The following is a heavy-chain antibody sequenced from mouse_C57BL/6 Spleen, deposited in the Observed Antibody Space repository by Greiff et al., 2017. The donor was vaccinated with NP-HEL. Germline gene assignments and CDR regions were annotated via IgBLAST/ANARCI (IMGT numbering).Heavy chain of an antibody. J-gene: IGHJ3*01. V-gene: IGHV3-6*01. CDR2: ISYDGSN. CDR3: ARGLGGAY. D-gene: IGHD4-1*01. CDR1: GYSITSGYY. Sequence: VQLQQSGPGLVKPSQSLSLTCSVTGYSITSGYYWNWIRQFPGNKLEWMGYISYDGSNNYNPSLKNRISITRDTSKNQFFLKLNSVTTEDTATYYCARGLGGAYWGQGTLVTVSA.